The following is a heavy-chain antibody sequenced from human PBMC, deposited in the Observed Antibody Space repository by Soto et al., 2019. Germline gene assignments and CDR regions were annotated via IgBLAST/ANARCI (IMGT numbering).Heavy chain of an antibody. V-gene: IGHV1-2*04. D-gene: IGHD2-2*01. J-gene: IGHJ6*02. CDR1: GYTFTGYY. Sequence: ASVKVSCKASGYTFTGYYMHWVRQAPGQGLEWMGWINPNSGGTNYAQKFQGWVTMTRDTTHSTAYMELSRLRSDDTAVYYCARDIIVPAAMGPHNYYYGMDVWGQGTTVTVSS. CDR2: INPNSGGT. CDR3: ARDIIVPAAMGPHNYYYGMDV.